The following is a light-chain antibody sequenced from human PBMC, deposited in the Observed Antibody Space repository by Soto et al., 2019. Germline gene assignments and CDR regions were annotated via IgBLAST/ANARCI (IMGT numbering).Light chain of an antibody. CDR2: HVT. V-gene: IGLV2-14*03. CDR3: SSYTSSTAYI. Sequence: QSVLPQPASVSGSPGQSITISCTGTSSDVGGYSYVSWYQQHPGDAPKLMIYHVTNRPSGVSDRFSGSKSGNTASLTISGLQAEDEADYYCSSYTSSTAYIFGTGTKVTVL. CDR1: SSDVGGYSY. J-gene: IGLJ1*01.